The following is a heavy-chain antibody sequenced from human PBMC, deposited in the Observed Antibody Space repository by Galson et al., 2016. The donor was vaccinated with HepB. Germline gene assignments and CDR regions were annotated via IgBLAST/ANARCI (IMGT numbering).Heavy chain of an antibody. CDR3: AKIIMVQGGFFYYGMDV. V-gene: IGHV3-30*18. J-gene: IGHJ6*02. D-gene: IGHD3-10*01. CDR2: ISYDGSNQ. Sequence: SLRLSCAASGFTVNTYGMHWVRQAPGKGLEWVAVISYDGSNQLYGDSVKGRFTISRDNSKNTLYLQMNSLRAEDTAVYYCAKIIMVQGGFFYYGMDVWGQGTTVTVSS. CDR1: GFTVNTYG.